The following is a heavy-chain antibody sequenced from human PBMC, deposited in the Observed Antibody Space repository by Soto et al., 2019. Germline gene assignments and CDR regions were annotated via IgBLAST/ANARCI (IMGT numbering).Heavy chain of an antibody. J-gene: IGHJ6*02. CDR3: ARAYSERLPRRADYYYALDV. V-gene: IGHV3-13*05. D-gene: IGHD6-25*01. CDR2: IGAARDP. CDR1: GFTFSDYD. Sequence: EVQLVESGGGSVQPGGSLRLSCTASGFTFSDYDMHWVRQGSGKGLEWVSTIGAARDPYYTGSVKGRFTSYRENAWNSMFLQMHSVTGGETAVYYCARAYSERLPRRADYYYALDVWGQGTMVTVSS.